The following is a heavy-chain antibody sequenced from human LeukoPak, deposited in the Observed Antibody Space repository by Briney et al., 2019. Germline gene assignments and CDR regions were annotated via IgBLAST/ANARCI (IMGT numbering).Heavy chain of an antibody. CDR3: AHYGDYRFLYYFDH. J-gene: IGHJ4*02. CDR2: IYWENIK. Sequence: AALTLVKPTQTLTLTCTFSGFSLTTSVVDMGWIRQPPGKPVEWLVVIYWENIKLYRPSLRGSLTIATATCNNQVYLTLTTIYPVDTATYSCAHYGDYRFLYYFDHWGQGTLVTVSS. V-gene: IGHV2-5*02. D-gene: IGHD4-17*01. CDR1: GFSLTTSVVD.